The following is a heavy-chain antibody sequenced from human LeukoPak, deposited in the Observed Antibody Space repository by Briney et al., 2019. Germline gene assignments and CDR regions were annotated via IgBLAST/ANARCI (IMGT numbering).Heavy chain of an antibody. CDR3: ARGGRSSVSPFDY. CDR1: GFTFSSYA. D-gene: IGHD6-19*01. V-gene: IGHV3-30*04. CDR2: ISYDGSNK. Sequence: GGSLRLSCAASGFTFSSYAMHWVRQAPGKGLEWVAVISYDGSNKYYADSVKGRFTISRDNSKNTLYLQMNSLRAEDTAVYYCARGGRSSVSPFDYWGQGTLVTVSS. J-gene: IGHJ4*02.